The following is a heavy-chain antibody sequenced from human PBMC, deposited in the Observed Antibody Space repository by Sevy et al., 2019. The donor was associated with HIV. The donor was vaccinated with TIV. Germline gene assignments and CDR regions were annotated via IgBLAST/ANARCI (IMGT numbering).Heavy chain of an antibody. CDR2: ISSSSSYI. D-gene: IGHD3-22*01. Sequence: GGSLRLSCAASGFTFSSYSMNWVRQAPGKGLEWVSSISSSSSYIYYADSVKGRFTISRDNAKNSLYLQMNSLRAEDTAVYYCARDAALSNYYDSSGYPHAFDIWGQGTMVTVSS. CDR1: GFTFSSYS. CDR3: ARDAALSNYYDSSGYPHAFDI. V-gene: IGHV3-21*01. J-gene: IGHJ3*02.